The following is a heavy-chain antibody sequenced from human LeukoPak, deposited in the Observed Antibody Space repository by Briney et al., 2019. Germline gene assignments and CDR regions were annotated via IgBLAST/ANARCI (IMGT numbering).Heavy chain of an antibody. J-gene: IGHJ5*02. Sequence: PGGSLRLSCAASGFTFSSYAMSWVRQAPGKGLEWVSNISGSSGSGGSTYYADSVKGRFTISRDNSKNTLYLQMNSLRAEDTAVYYCARASLDYGDPRGWFDPWGQGTLVTVSS. CDR1: GFTFSSYA. CDR3: ARASLDYGDPRGWFDP. CDR2: ISGSSGSGGST. V-gene: IGHV3-23*01. D-gene: IGHD4-17*01.